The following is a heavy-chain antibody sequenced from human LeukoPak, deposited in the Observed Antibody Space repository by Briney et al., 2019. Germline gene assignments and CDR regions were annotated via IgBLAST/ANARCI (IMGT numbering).Heavy chain of an antibody. D-gene: IGHD2-15*01. Sequence: SVKVSCKASGGTYSSYAISWVRQAPGQGLEWMGRIIPIFGTANYAQKFQGRVTITTDESTSTAYMELSSLRSEDTAVYYCAACSGGSCYEFDPWGQGTLVTVSS. V-gene: IGHV1-69*05. J-gene: IGHJ5*02. CDR3: AACSGGSCYEFDP. CDR2: IIPIFGTA. CDR1: GGTYSSYA.